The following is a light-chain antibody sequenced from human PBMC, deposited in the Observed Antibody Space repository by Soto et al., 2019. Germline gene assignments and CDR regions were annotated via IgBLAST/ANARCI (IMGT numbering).Light chain of an antibody. J-gene: IGLJ2*01. CDR1: SSDVGAYNY. CDR2: DVN. Sequence: QSVLTQPRSVSGSPGQSVTISCTGTSSDVGAYNYVSWYQRHPGKAPKLILYDVNKRPSGVPDRFSGSKSGNTASLTISGLQAEDEASYYCCSYAGSYIYVVFGGGTKVTVL. V-gene: IGLV2-11*01. CDR3: CSYAGSYIYVV.